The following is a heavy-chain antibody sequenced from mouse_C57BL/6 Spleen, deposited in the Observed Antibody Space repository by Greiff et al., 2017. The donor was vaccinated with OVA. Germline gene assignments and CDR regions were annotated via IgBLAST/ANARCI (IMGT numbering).Heavy chain of an antibody. Sequence: EVKLMESGGGLVKPGGSLKLSCAASGFTFSSYAMSWVRQTPEKRLEWVATISDGGSYTYYPDNVKGRFTISRDNAKNNLYLQMSQLKSEETAMYYCARRGYDAMDYWGQGTSVTVSS. CDR2: ISDGGSYT. CDR3: ARRGYDAMDY. J-gene: IGHJ4*01. CDR1: GFTFSSYA. V-gene: IGHV5-4*03.